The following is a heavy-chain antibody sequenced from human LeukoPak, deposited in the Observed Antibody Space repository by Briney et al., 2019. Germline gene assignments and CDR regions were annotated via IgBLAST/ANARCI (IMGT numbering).Heavy chain of an antibody. CDR3: AKDGGSGSYLESDGFDY. Sequence: PGGSLRLSCAASGFTFSSYGMHWVRQAPGEGLEWVAVISYDGSNKYYADSVKGRFTISRDNSKNTLYLQMNSLRAEDTAVYYCAKDGGSGSYLESDGFDYWGQGTLVTVSS. V-gene: IGHV3-30*18. CDR1: GFTFSSYG. J-gene: IGHJ4*02. D-gene: IGHD1-26*01. CDR2: ISYDGSNK.